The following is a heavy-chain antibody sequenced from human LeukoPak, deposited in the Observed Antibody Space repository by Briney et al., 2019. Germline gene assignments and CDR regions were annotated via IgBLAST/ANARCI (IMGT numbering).Heavy chain of an antibody. CDR3: ASICSSTSCYDGGY. CDR2: IYYSGST. CDR1: GGSISSYY. J-gene: IGHJ4*02. D-gene: IGHD2-2*01. Sequence: SETLSLTCTVSGGSISSYYWSWIRQPPGKGLEWIGYIYYSGSTNYNPSLKSRVTISVDTSKNQFSLKLSSVTAADTAVYYCASICSSTSCYDGGYWGQGTPVTVSS. V-gene: IGHV4-59*01.